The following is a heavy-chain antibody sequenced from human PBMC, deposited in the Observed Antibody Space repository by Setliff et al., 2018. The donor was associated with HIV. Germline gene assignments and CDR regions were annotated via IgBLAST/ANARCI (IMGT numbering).Heavy chain of an antibody. CDR1: GDSISSYY. Sequence: SETLSLTCNVSGDSISSYYWSWIRQPPGKGLEWIGYIYYSGSSIYNPARKSRVTISVDTSKKQFALKLSSVNAADTAVYYCARRGGYSYGYMDVWGKGTTVTVSS. D-gene: IGHD5-18*01. CDR2: IYYSGSS. J-gene: IGHJ6*03. CDR3: ARRGGYSYGYMDV. V-gene: IGHV4-59*12.